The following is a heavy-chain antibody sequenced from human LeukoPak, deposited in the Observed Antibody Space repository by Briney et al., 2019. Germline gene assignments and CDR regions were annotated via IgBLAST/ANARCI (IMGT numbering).Heavy chain of an antibody. J-gene: IGHJ4*02. Sequence: GASVKVSCKASGYSFTSYAMHWVRQARGQRPELMGWINVDSGNTKYSEKFQDRVTITRDTSAGTAYVELSRLSSEDTAIYYCARDHRANGNFVSATTFDFWGQGTLVTVSS. CDR2: INVDSGNT. CDR1: GYSFTSYA. V-gene: IGHV1-3*01. D-gene: IGHD2/OR15-2a*01. CDR3: ARDHRANGNFVSATTFDF.